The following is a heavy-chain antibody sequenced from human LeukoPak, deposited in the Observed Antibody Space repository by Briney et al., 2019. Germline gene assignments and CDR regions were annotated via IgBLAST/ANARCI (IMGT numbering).Heavy chain of an antibody. J-gene: IGHJ3*02. Sequence: KPSETLSLTCTVSGGSISSYYWSWIRQPAGKGLEWIGRIYTSGSTNYNPSLKSRVTMSVDTSKNQFSLKLSSVTAADTAVYYCARDYYGSGSFPFDIWGQGTMVTVSS. CDR2: IYTSGST. CDR1: GGSISSYY. CDR3: ARDYYGSGSFPFDI. D-gene: IGHD3-10*01. V-gene: IGHV4-4*07.